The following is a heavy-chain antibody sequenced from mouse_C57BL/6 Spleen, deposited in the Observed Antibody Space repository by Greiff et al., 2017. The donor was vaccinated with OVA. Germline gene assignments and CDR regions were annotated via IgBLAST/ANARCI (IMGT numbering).Heavy chain of an antibody. CDR1: GYTFTSYW. V-gene: IGHV1-50*01. Sequence: VQLQQPGAELVKPGASVKLSCKASGYTFTSYWMQWVKQRPGQGLEWIGEIDPSDSYTNYNQKFKGKATLTVDTSSSTAYMQLSSLTSEDSAVYYCAKITTVSYAMDYWGQGTSVTVSS. CDR3: AKITTVSYAMDY. D-gene: IGHD1-1*01. J-gene: IGHJ4*01. CDR2: IDPSDSYT.